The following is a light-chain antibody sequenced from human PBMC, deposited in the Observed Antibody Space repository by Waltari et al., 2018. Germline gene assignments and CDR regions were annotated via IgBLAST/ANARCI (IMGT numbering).Light chain of an antibody. V-gene: IGLV8-61*01. CDR2: KAN. CDR3: ALYMGSGIWV. CDR1: SGSVSFTSY. Sequence: QTVVTQEPSLSVSPGGTVTLTCALSSGSVSFTSYATWYQQTPGQPPRTLMYKANSRSSGVPDRFFGSILGNKAALTITGAQAEDESDYYCALYMGSGIWVFGGGTKLTVL. J-gene: IGLJ3*02.